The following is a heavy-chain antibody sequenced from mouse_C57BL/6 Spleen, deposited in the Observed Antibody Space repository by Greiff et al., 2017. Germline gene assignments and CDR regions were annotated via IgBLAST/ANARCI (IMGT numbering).Heavy chain of an antibody. J-gene: IGHJ1*03. D-gene: IGHD2-4*01. CDR2: ISSGGDYI. CDR1: GFTFSSYA. CDR3: TRARGTMITWYFDV. Sequence: EVKLVESGEGLVKPGGSLKLSCAASGFTFSSYAMSWVRQTPEKRLEWVAYISSGGDYIYYADTVKGRFPISRDNARNTLYLQMSSLKSEDTAMYYCTRARGTMITWYFDVWGTGTTVTVSS. V-gene: IGHV5-9-1*02.